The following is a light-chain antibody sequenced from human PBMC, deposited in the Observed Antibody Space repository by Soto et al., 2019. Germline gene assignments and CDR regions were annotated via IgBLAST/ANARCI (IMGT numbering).Light chain of an antibody. J-gene: IGLJ1*01. CDR3: CSYAGSYSYG. CDR1: SSDVGGYNY. CDR2: DVS. V-gene: IGLV2-11*01. Sequence: QSVLTQPHSVSGSPGQSVAISCTGTSSDVGGYNYVSWYQQHPGKAPKLMIYDVSKRPSGVPDRFSGSKSGNTASLTISGLQAEDEADYYCCSYAGSYSYGLGTGTKLTVL.